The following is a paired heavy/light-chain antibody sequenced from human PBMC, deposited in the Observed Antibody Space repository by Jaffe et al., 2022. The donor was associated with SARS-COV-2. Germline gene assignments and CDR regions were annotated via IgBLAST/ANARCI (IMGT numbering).Heavy chain of an antibody. V-gene: IGHV1-69*02. CDR2: IIPILGIA. J-gene: IGHJ5*02. CDR1: GGTFSSYT. Sequence: QVQLVQSGAEVKKPGSSVKVSCKASGGTFSSYTISWVRQAPGQGLEWMGRIIPILGIANYAQKFQGRVTITADKSTSTAYMELSSLRSEDTAVYYCARTVQLWAAGGFDPWGQGTLVTVSS. D-gene: IGHD5-18*01. CDR3: ARTVQLWAAGGFDP.
Light chain of an antibody. CDR2: SNN. CDR1: SSNIGSNT. J-gene: IGLJ3*02. Sequence: QSVLTQPPSASGTPGQRVTISCSGSSSNIGSNTVNWYQQLPGTAPKLLIYSNNQRPSGVPDRFSGSKSGTSASLAISGLQSEDEADYYCAAWDDSLNGYWVFGGGTKLTVL. CDR3: AAWDDSLNGYWV. V-gene: IGLV1-44*01.